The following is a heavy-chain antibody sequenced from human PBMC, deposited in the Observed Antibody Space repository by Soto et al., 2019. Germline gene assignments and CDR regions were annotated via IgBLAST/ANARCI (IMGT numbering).Heavy chain of an antibody. CDR1: GFTFSSYG. D-gene: IGHD2-2*01. CDR3: ARDMHDYYYYGMDV. CDR2: IWYDGSNK. J-gene: IGHJ6*02. V-gene: IGHV3-33*01. Sequence: SGGSLRLSCAASGFTFSSYGMHWVRQAPGKGLEWVAVIWYDGSNKYYADSVKGRFTISRDNSKNTLYLQMNSLRAEDTAVYYCARDMHDYYYYGMDVWGQGTTVTVSS.